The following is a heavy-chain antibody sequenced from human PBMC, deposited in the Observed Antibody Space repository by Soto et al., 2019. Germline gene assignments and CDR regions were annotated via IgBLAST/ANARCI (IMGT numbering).Heavy chain of an antibody. Sequence: ASVKVSCKASGGTFSSYAISWVRQAPGQGLEWMGGIIPIFGTANYAQKFQGRVTITADESTSTAYMELSSLRSDDTAVYYCARDRTTYYYGSGSYPWFDPWGQGTLVTVSS. J-gene: IGHJ5*02. D-gene: IGHD3-10*01. CDR3: ARDRTTYYYGSGSYPWFDP. CDR1: GGTFSSYA. V-gene: IGHV1-69*13. CDR2: IIPIFGTA.